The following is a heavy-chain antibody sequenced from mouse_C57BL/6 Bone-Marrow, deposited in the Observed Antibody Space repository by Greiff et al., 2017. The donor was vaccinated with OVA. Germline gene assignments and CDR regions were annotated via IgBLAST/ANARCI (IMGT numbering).Heavy chain of an antibody. CDR1: GYTFTSYW. J-gene: IGHJ2*01. CDR2: IYPGSGST. D-gene: IGHD2-4*01. CDR3: ARKEVYYDYDGNYFDY. V-gene: IGHV1-55*01. Sequence: QVQLQQSGAELVKPGASVKMSCKASGYTFTSYWITWVKQRPGQGLEWIGDIYPGSGSTNYNEKFKSKATLTVDTSSSTAYMQLSSLTSEDSAVYYCARKEVYYDYDGNYFDYWGQGTTLTVSS.